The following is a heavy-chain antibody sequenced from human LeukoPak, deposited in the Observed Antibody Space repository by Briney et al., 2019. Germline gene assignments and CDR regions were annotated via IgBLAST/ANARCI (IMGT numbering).Heavy chain of an antibody. V-gene: IGHV3-74*01. D-gene: IGHD4-17*01. CDR2: INTDGSST. Sequence: GGSLRLSCAASGFTFSSHWIHWVRRGPGKGLVWVSRINTDGSSTYYADSVRGRFTISRDNAKNTLFLQMNGLRAEDTAVYYCGRATVTTRNSMDVWGQGTTATVSS. CDR3: GRATVTTRNSMDV. J-gene: IGHJ6*02. CDR1: GFTFSSHW.